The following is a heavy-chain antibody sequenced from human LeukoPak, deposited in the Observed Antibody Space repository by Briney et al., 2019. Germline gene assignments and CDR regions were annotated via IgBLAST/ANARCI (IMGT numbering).Heavy chain of an antibody. Sequence: PSETLSLTCTVSGGPISSYYWSWIRQPPGKGLEWVGYIYYSGSTNYNPSLKSRVTISVDTSKNQFSLKLSSVTAADTAVYYCASGPTVKSAYYFDYWGQGTLVTVSS. CDR1: GGPISSYY. J-gene: IGHJ4*02. V-gene: IGHV4-59*01. CDR3: ASGPTVKSAYYFDY. D-gene: IGHD4-17*01. CDR2: IYYSGST.